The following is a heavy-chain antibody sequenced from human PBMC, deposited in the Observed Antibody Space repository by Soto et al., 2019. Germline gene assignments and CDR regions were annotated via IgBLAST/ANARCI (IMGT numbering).Heavy chain of an antibody. V-gene: IGHV3-30-3*01. CDR2: ISYDGSNK. CDR1: GFTFSSYA. D-gene: IGHD3-10*01. CDR3: ARDREYYGSGSYFDI. Sequence: PGGSLRLSCAASGFTFSSYAMHWVRQAPGKGLEGVAVISYDGSNKYYADSVKGRFTISGDNSKNTLYLQMNSLTAEDTAVYYCARDREYYGSGSYFDIWGQGTMVTVSS. J-gene: IGHJ3*02.